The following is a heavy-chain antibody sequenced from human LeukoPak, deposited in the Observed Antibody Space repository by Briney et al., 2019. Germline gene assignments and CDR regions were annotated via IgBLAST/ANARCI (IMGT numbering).Heavy chain of an antibody. CDR2: ISYDGNNE. Sequence: GRSLRLSCAASGFTFSTYGMHWVRQAPGEGLEWVAVISYDGNNEYYADSVKGRFTISRDNSKNTLYLQMNSLRAGDSAVYYCAKDQCSGGTCYPRPDYWGQGTLVTVSS. CDR3: AKDQCSGGTCYPRPDY. CDR1: GFTFSTYG. J-gene: IGHJ4*02. D-gene: IGHD2-15*01. V-gene: IGHV3-30*18.